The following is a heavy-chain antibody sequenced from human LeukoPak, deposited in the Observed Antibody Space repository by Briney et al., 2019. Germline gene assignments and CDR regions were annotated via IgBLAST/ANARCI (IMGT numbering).Heavy chain of an antibody. J-gene: IGHJ4*02. D-gene: IGHD5-12*01. CDR3: ARDSGYSDYSDY. CDR2: ISSSSSYT. V-gene: IGHV3-11*05. Sequence: GGSLRLSCAASEFTFSDYYMSWIRQAPGKGLEWVSYISSSSSYTYYADSVKGRLTISRDNAKKSLNLQVNSLSAEDTAVYYCARDSGYSDYSDYWGQGTLVTVSS. CDR1: EFTFSDYY.